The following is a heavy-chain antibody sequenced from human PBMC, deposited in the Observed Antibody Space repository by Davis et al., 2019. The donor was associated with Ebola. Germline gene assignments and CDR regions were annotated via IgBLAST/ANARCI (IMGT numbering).Heavy chain of an antibody. Sequence: ASVKVSCKASGHTFTGYYMHWVRQAPGQGLEWMGWINPNSGGTNYAQKFQGRVTMTRDTSISTAYMELSRLRSEDTAVYYCARDSPSYGDYVYAAYWGQGTLVTVSS. V-gene: IGHV1-2*02. CDR3: ARDSPSYGDYVYAAY. CDR1: GHTFTGYY. CDR2: INPNSGGT. J-gene: IGHJ4*02. D-gene: IGHD4-17*01.